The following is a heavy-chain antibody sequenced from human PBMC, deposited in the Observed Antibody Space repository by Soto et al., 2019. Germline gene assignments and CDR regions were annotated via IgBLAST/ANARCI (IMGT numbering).Heavy chain of an antibody. CDR3: AGEIAARPILSKNKNGRHV. Sequence: ASVKVSCKASGYTFTSYYMHWVRQAPGQGLEWMGIINPSGGSTSYAQKFQGRVTMTRDTSTSTVYMELSSLRSEDTAVYYCAGEIAARPILSKNKNGRHVRGQETTVTVSS. CDR1: GYTFTSYY. CDR2: INPSGGST. V-gene: IGHV1-46*01. D-gene: IGHD6-6*01. J-gene: IGHJ6*02.